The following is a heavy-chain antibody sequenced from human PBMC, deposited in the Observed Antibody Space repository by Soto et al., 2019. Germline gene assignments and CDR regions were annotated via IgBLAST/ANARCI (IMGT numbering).Heavy chain of an antibody. CDR3: ARGRLFTIFGVVIDYYYYMDV. CDR2: MNPNSGNT. J-gene: IGHJ6*03. D-gene: IGHD3-3*01. CDR1: GYTFTSYD. V-gene: IGHV1-8*01. Sequence: ASVKVSCKASGYTFTSYDINWVRQATGQGLEWMGWMNPNSGNTGYAQKFQGRVTMTRNTSISTAHMELSSLRSEDTAVYYCARGRLFTIFGVVIDYYYYMDVWGKGTTVTVSS.